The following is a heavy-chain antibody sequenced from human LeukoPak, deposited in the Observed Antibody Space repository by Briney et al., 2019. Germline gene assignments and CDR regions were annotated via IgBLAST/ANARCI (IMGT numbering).Heavy chain of an antibody. CDR3: ARDIDSGYDSLWNWFDP. Sequence: ASVKVSCKASGYTFTSYGISWVRQAPGQGLEWMGGISAYNGNTNYAQKFQGRVTLTTDTSTSTAYMELRSLRSDDTAVYYCARDIDSGYDSLWNWFDPWGQGTRVTVSS. V-gene: IGHV1-18*04. D-gene: IGHD5-12*01. J-gene: IGHJ5*02. CDR1: GYTFTSYG. CDR2: ISAYNGNT.